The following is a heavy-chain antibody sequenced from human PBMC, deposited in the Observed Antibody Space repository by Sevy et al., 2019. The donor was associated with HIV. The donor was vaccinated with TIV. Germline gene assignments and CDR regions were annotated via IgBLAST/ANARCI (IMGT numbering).Heavy chain of an antibody. CDR1: GFTFSSYW. D-gene: IGHD3-22*01. V-gene: IGHV3-74*01. Sequence: GGSLRLSCAASGFTFSSYWRHGVGQAQGKGLLWVSRINSDGSSTSYADSLKGRFTIASDKAKNTLDLQMNSLRAEDTAVYYCASAPYYYDSSGYLFDYWGQGTLVTVSS. CDR3: ASAPYYYDSSGYLFDY. J-gene: IGHJ4*02. CDR2: INSDGSST.